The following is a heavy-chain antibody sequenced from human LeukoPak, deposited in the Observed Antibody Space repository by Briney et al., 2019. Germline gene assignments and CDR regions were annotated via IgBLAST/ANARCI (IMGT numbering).Heavy chain of an antibody. D-gene: IGHD6-19*01. J-gene: IGHJ4*02. CDR3: ARGPHLQDSSGWYNGTCFDY. Sequence: PSETLSLTCAVSGGSISSGGYSWSWIRQPPGKGLEWIGEINHSGSTNYNPSLKSRVTISVDTSKNQFSLKLSSVTAADTAVYYCARGPHLQDSSGWYNGTCFDYWGQGTLVTVSS. V-gene: IGHV4-34*01. CDR1: GGSISSGGYS. CDR2: INHSGST.